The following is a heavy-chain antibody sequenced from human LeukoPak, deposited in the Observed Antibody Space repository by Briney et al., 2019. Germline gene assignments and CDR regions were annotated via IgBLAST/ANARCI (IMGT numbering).Heavy chain of an antibody. J-gene: IGHJ5*02. CDR3: ARGSAEYDFWSGQPFDP. V-gene: IGHV1-2*02. CDR1: GYTFTGYY. CDR2: INPNSGGT. D-gene: IGHD3-3*01. Sequence: ASVTVSCKASGYTFTGYYMHWVRQAPGQGLEWMGWINPNSGGTNYAQKFQGRVTMTRDTSISTAYMELSRLRSDDTAVYYCARGSAEYDFWSGQPFDPWGQGTLVTVSS.